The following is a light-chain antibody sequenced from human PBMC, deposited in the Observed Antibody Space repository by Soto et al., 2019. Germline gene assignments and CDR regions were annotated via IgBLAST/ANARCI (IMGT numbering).Light chain of an antibody. CDR2: GSS. V-gene: IGKV3-20*01. Sequence: EIVLTQSPGTLSLSPGERATLSCRASESVISSYLAWYQQKPGQAPRLLIYGSSTRATGIPDRFSGSGSGTDFTLSMSRLEPEDFAVYYCEQYGNSIYTFGQGTKLEIK. J-gene: IGKJ2*01. CDR1: ESVISSY. CDR3: EQYGNSIYT.